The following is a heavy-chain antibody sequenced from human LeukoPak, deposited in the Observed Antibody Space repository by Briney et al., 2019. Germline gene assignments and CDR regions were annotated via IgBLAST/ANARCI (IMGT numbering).Heavy chain of an antibody. J-gene: IGHJ4*02. D-gene: IGHD4-23*01. CDR3: ARVGDYDGNSVGY. Sequence: ASVKVSCKASGYSFITYYMHWMRQAPGQGLEWMGTMNPRGGSTNYAQKFQDRVTMIRDPSTSTVYMELSSLRFEDTAVYYCARVGDYDGNSVGYWGQGTLVTVSS. CDR1: GYSFITYY. V-gene: IGHV1-46*01. CDR2: MNPRGGST.